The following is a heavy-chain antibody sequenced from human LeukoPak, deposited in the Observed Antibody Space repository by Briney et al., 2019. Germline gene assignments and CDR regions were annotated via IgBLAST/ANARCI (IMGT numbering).Heavy chain of an antibody. J-gene: IGHJ6*03. D-gene: IGHD2/OR15-2a*01. CDR1: GYTFTSYG. CDR3: ARGSKNNYYHHYYMDV. CDR2: INPNSGGT. V-gene: IGHV1-2*02. Sequence: ASVKVSCKASGYTFTSYGISWVRQAPGQGLEWMGWINPNSGGTNYAQKFQGRVTMTRDTSISTAYMELSRLRSDDTAVYYCARGSKNNYYHHYYMDVWGKGTTVTVSS.